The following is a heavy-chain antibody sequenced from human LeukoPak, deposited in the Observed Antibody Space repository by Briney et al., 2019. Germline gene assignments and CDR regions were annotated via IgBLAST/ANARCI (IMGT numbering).Heavy chain of an antibody. CDR2: VYYTGRT. CDR3: ARLVGTLPTGLLFDT. V-gene: IGHV4-59*08. D-gene: IGHD1-14*01. Sequence: SETLSLTCSVSGGSINVYYWSWIRQPPGKGLEWIGYVYYTGRTKYNPSLESRVTISVDTSKTHFSLNLSSVTAADTAVYYCARLVGTLPTGLLFDTWGQGTLVTVSS. J-gene: IGHJ4*02. CDR1: GGSINVYY.